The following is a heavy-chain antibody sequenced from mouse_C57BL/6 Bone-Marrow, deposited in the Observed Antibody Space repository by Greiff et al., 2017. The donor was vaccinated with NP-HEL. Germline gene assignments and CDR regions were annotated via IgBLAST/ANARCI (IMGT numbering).Heavy chain of an antibody. CDR1: GYTFTSYG. CDR2: IYPRSGNT. D-gene: IGHD3-2*02. CDR3: AGDSSGTDY. Sequence: LQESGAELARPGASVKLSCKASGYTFTSYGISWVKQRTGQGLEWIGEIYPRSGNTYYNEKLKGKATLTADKYSSTAYMKLRSLTSEDSAVYFCAGDSSGTDYWGQGTTLTVSS. V-gene: IGHV1-81*01. J-gene: IGHJ2*01.